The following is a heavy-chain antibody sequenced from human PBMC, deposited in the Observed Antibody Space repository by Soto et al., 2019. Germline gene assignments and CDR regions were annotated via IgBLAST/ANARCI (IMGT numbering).Heavy chain of an antibody. CDR3: ASATVVTATFDF. CDR2: ISSGSSNI. V-gene: IGHV3-21*01. CDR1: GFAFRSYN. D-gene: IGHD2-21*02. Sequence: PGGSLRLSCAASGFAFRSYNMNWVRQAPGKGLEWVASISSGSSNIYYAASMKGRFTISRDNAKNSLYLQMDSLRAEDSAVYYCASATVVTATFDFWGQRTLVTVSS. J-gene: IGHJ4*02.